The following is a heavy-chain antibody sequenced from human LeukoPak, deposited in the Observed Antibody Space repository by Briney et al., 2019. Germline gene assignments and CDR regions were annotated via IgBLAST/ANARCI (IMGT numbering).Heavy chain of an antibody. Sequence: VKVSCKASGYTFTGYYMHWVRQAPGQGLEWMGWMNPNSGNTGYAQKFQGRVTLTRDTSISTAYMELSSLRSEDTAVYYCAKNTALTGEFESWGQGTLVTVSS. CDR3: AKNTALTGEFES. D-gene: IGHD7-27*01. CDR2: MNPNSGNT. CDR1: GYTFTGYY. V-gene: IGHV1-8*03. J-gene: IGHJ4*02.